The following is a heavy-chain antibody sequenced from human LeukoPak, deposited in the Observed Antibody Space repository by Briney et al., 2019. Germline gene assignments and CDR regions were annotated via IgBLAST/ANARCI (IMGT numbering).Heavy chain of an antibody. CDR1: GGSFSGYY. CDR3: ARQGLGYCSGGSCYAGPPDY. Sequence: SETLSLTCAVYGGSFSGYYWSWIRQPPGKGLEWIGYIYYSGSTNYNPSLKSRVTISVDTSKNQFSLKLSSVTAADTAVYYCARQGLGYCSGGSCYAGPPDYWGQGTLVTVSS. CDR2: IYYSGST. J-gene: IGHJ4*02. V-gene: IGHV4-59*08. D-gene: IGHD2-15*01.